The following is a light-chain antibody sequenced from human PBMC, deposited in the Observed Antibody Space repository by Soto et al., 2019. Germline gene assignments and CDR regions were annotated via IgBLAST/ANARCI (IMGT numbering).Light chain of an antibody. CDR1: SSNIGSHT. V-gene: IGLV1-44*01. J-gene: IGLJ2*01. Sequence: VLTQPPSASGTPGQRVTISCSGSSSNIGSHTVNWYQQLPGTAPKLLIYSNNQRPSGVPDRFSGSKSGTSASLAISGLQSEDEADYYCAAWDDSLNGRVVFGGGTKLTVL. CDR3: AAWDDSLNGRVV. CDR2: SNN.